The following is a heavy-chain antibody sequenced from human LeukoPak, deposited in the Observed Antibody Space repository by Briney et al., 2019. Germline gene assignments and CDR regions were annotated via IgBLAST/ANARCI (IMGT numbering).Heavy chain of an antibody. J-gene: IGHJ5*02. CDR3: ARDATVTTNWFDP. Sequence: SETPSLTCTVSGGSISSGDYYWSWIRQPPGKGLEWIGYIYYSGSTYYNPSLKSRVTISVDTPKNQFSLKLSSVTAADTAVYYCARDATVTTNWFDPWGQGTLVTVSS. D-gene: IGHD4-11*01. CDR1: GGSISSGDYY. CDR2: IYYSGST. V-gene: IGHV4-30-4*08.